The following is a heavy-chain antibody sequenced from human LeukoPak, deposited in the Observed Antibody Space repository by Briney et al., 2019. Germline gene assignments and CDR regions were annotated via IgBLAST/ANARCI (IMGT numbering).Heavy chain of an antibody. Sequence: SQTLSLTCTVSGGSISSGGYYWSWIRQPAGKGLEWIGRIYTSGSTNYNPSLKSRVTMSVDTSKNQFSLKLSSVTAADTAVYYCARGYDLWGQGTLVTVSS. V-gene: IGHV4-61*02. J-gene: IGHJ5*02. CDR3: ARGYDL. CDR1: GGSISSGGYY. CDR2: IYTSGST.